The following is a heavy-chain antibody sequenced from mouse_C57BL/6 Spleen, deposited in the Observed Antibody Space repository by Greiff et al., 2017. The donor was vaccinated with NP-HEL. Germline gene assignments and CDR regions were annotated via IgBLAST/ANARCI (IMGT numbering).Heavy chain of an antibody. V-gene: IGHV5-4*01. CDR1: GFTFSSYA. Sequence: DVHLVESGGGLVKPGGSLKLSCAASGFTFSSYAMSWVRQTPEKRLEWVATISDGGSYTYYPDNVKGRFTISRDNAKNNLYLQMSHLKSEDTAMYYCAREGGYDYHWYFDVWGTGTTVTVSS. J-gene: IGHJ1*03. D-gene: IGHD2-4*01. CDR2: ISDGGSYT. CDR3: AREGGYDYHWYFDV.